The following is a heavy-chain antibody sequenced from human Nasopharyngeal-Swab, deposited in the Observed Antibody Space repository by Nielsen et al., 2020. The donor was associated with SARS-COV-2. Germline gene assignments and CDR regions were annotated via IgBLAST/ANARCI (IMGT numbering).Heavy chain of an antibody. CDR1: GYTFTSYY. D-gene: IGHD3-16*01. Sequence: ASVKVSCKASGYTFTSYYMHWVRQAPGQGLEWMGIINPSGGSTSYAQKFQGRVTMTRDTSTSTVYMELSSLRSEDTAVYYCARVGGLPRQRNWFDPWGQGTLVTVSS. CDR3: ARVGGLPRQRNWFDP. J-gene: IGHJ5*02. CDR2: INPSGGST. V-gene: IGHV1-46*01.